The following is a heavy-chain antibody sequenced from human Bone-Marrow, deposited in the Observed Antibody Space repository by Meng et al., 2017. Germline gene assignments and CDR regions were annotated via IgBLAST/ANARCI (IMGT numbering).Heavy chain of an antibody. Sequence: QGPLVRSGAEGKRPGASVKVSCKPSGYNFPDYYIHWVRRAPGQGLEWMGRINPKSGDTHYAQKFQARVTMTGDTSISTAYMELSGLRSDDTAMYYCARDEDISAAGKLFGDYWGQGTLVTVSS. D-gene: IGHD6-25*01. CDR1: GYNFPDYY. CDR3: ARDEDISAAGKLFGDY. CDR2: INPKSGDT. J-gene: IGHJ4*02. V-gene: IGHV1-2*06.